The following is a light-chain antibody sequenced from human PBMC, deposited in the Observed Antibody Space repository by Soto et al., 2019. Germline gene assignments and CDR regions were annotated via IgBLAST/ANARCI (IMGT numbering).Light chain of an antibody. V-gene: IGLV1-44*01. Sequence: QPVLTQPPSASGTPGQRVTISCSGSSSNIGTYTVNWYQQFPGTAPKLPIYNNDQRPSGVPDRFSGFKYGTAASLAISGLQSEDEAEYYCAAWDDSLSGLYVFGTATKLTVL. CDR1: SSNIGTYT. CDR3: AAWDDSLSGLYV. CDR2: NND. J-gene: IGLJ1*01.